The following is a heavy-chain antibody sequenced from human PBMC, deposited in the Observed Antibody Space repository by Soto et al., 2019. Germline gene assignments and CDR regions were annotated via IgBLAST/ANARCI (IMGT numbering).Heavy chain of an antibody. CDR1: GYTFTGYY. J-gene: IGHJ4*02. Sequence: ASVKVSCKASGYTFTGYYMHWVRQAPGQGLEWMGWINPNSGGTNYAQKFQGRVTMTRDTSISTAYMELSRLRSDDTAVYYCARDPPLHYYDSSGYHYFDYWGQGTLVTVSS. CDR2: INPNSGGT. CDR3: ARDPPLHYYDSSGYHYFDY. V-gene: IGHV1-2*02. D-gene: IGHD3-22*01.